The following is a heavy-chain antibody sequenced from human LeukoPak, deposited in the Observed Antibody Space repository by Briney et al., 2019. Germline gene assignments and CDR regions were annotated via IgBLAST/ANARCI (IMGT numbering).Heavy chain of an antibody. CDR1: GFTFRNFA. J-gene: IGHJ3*01. V-gene: IGHV3-23*03. D-gene: IGHD4-23*01. Sequence: GGSLRLGCAASGFTFRNFAMSWVGQAPGKGLEWLSSIGTAGTYYADSVKGRFTISRDDSKNTLYLQLNSLRVDDTALYYCAKNLVPLHLGGERTMVTVSS. CDR2: IGTAGT. CDR3: AKNLVPLHL.